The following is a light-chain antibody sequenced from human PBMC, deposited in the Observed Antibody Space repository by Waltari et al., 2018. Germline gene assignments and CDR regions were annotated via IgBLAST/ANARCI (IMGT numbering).Light chain of an antibody. CDR1: SSDVGGYNS. J-gene: IGLJ2*01. CDR2: EVS. Sequence: QSALTQPPSASGSPGQSVTISCTGTSSDVGGYNSVSCYHQHPGKAPKLMIYEVSKRPSGVPDRFSGSKSGNTASLTVSGLQAEDEADFYCSSYAGSNAVIFGGGTKLTVL. V-gene: IGLV2-8*01. CDR3: SSYAGSNAVI.